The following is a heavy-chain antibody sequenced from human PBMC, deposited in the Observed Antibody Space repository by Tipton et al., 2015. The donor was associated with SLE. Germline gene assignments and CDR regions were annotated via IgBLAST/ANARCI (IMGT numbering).Heavy chain of an antibody. CDR2: INHSGST. CDR3: ARGTYSSSWSYYYYYGMDV. V-gene: IGHV4-34*01. D-gene: IGHD6-13*01. CDR1: GGSISSHY. J-gene: IGHJ6*02. Sequence: LRLSCTVSGGSISSHYWSWIRQPPGKGLEWIGEINHSGSTNYNPSLKSRVTISVDTSKNQFSLKLSSVTAADTAVYYCARGTYSSSWSYYYYYGMDVWGQGTTVTVSS.